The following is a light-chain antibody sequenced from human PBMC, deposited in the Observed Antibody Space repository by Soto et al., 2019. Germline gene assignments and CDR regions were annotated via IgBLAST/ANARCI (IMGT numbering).Light chain of an antibody. CDR1: QSISRN. V-gene: IGKV1-39*01. CDR2: AAS. CDR3: QQSFTTSSIT. J-gene: IGKJ5*01. Sequence: DIQMTQYPSSLSASVGDRVTITCRASQSISRNLTWYQHKPGKAPKLLIYAASNLQTGVPSRFRGGGSGTEFSLSINSLQPEDFGTYYCQQSFTTSSITFGQGTRLEIK.